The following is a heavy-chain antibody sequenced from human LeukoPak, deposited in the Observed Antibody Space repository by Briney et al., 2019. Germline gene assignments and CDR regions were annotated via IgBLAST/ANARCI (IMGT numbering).Heavy chain of an antibody. D-gene: IGHD5-18*01. CDR2: IYYSGST. J-gene: IGHJ4*02. V-gene: IGHV4-30-4*08. CDR3: ARGSTANFDY. CDR1: GGSISSGDYY. Sequence: SRTPSLTCTVSGGSISSGDYYWSWIRQPPGKGLEWIGYIYYSGSTYYNPSLKSRVTISVDTPKNQFSLKLSSVTAADTAVYYCARGSTANFDYWGQGTLVTVSS.